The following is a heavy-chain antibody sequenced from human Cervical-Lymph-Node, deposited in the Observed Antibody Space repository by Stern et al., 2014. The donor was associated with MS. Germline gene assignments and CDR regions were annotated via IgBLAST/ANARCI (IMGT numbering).Heavy chain of an antibody. D-gene: IGHD4-17*01. Sequence: VHLVESGSGLVKPSQTLSLTCAVSGGSISSGGYSWSWIRQPPGKGLEWIGDIYPSGSNYYKPSLKSRVTISVYRSQHQFSLKLNSVTAADTAVYYCARSSTVTPNAFDIWGQGTMVTVSS. CDR2: IYPSGSN. V-gene: IGHV4-30-2*01. CDR1: GGSISSGGYS. J-gene: IGHJ3*02. CDR3: ARSSTVTPNAFDI.